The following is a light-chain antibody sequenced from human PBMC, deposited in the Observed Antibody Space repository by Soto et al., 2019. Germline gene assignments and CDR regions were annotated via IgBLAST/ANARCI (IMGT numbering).Light chain of an antibody. J-gene: IGKJ5*01. CDR1: QSVSSSY. CDR3: QQRSDWPPIT. CDR2: DTS. V-gene: IGKV3D-20*02. Sequence: EIFLTQARSTRCLSPVEIATLSCRAIQSVSSSYLAWYQQKPGQAPRLLIYDTSSRATGIPDRFSGSGSGTDFTLTISSLEPEDFAVYYCQQRSDWPPITFGQGTRLEIK.